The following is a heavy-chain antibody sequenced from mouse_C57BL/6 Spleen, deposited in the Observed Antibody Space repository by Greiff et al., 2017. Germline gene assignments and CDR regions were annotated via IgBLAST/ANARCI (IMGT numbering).Heavy chain of an antibody. CDR3: AKNWGGYNAMDY. Sequence: VQGVESGPGLVQPSQSLSITCTVSGFSLTSYGVHWVRQSPGKGLEWLGVIWRGGSTDYNAAFMPRLSITKDNSKSQVFFKMNSLQADDTAIYYCAKNWGGYNAMDYWGQGTSVTVSS. J-gene: IGHJ4*01. CDR2: IWRGGST. CDR1: GFSLTSYG. D-gene: IGHD1-1*02. V-gene: IGHV2-5*01.